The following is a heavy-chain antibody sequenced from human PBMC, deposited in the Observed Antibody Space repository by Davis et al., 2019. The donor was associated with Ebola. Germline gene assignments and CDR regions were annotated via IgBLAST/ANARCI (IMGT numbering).Heavy chain of an antibody. J-gene: IGHJ6*03. CDR3: ARVLGGSYFFYYYYMDV. D-gene: IGHD1-26*01. CDR1: GFTFSSYA. V-gene: IGHV3-30-3*01. Sequence: PGGSLRLSCAASGFTFSSYAMHWVRQAPGKGLEWVAVISYDGSNKYYADSVKGRFTISRDNAKNSLYLQMNSLRAEDTAVYYCARVLGGSYFFYYYYMDVWGKGTTVTVSS. CDR2: ISYDGSNK.